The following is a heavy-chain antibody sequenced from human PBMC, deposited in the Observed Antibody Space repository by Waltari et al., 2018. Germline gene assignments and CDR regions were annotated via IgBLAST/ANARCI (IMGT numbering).Heavy chain of an antibody. CDR3: ARQGGVGG. V-gene: IGHV4-39*01. J-gene: IGHJ4*02. CDR2: IYYSGST. D-gene: IGHD2-8*02. Sequence: QLQLQESGPGLVKPSETLSLTCTVPGGSISSSSHYWGWIRQPPGKGLEWIGNIYYSGSTYYNPSLNNRATISVDTSKNQLSLKLSSVTAADTAVYYCARQGGVGGWGQGTLVTVSS. CDR1: GGSISSSSHY.